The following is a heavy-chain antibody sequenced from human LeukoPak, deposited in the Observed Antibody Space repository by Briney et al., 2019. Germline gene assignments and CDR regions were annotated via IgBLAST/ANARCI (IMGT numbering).Heavy chain of an antibody. V-gene: IGHV3-66*01. Sequence: GGSLRLSCKASGFSFNSYSMNWVRQAPGKGLEWVSVIYSGGGTRYADSVKGRFTISRDNSKNTLYLQMNSLRAEDTAVYYCATHSGGYWGQGTLVTVSS. CDR1: GFSFNSYS. CDR3: ATHSGGY. CDR2: IYSGGGT. J-gene: IGHJ4*02. D-gene: IGHD3-16*01.